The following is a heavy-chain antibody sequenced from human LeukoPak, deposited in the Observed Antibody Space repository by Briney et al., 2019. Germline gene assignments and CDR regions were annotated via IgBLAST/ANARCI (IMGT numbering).Heavy chain of an antibody. CDR2: ISGSGGST. CDR3: AKVDDYVWGSYLYAFDI. CDR1: GFTFSSYA. Sequence: GSLRLSCAASGFTFSSYAMSWVRQAPGKGLEWVSAISGSGGSTYYADSVKGRFTISRDNSKNTLYLQMNSLRAEDTAVYYCAKVDDYVWGSYLYAFDIWGQGKMVTVSS. V-gene: IGHV3-23*01. J-gene: IGHJ3*02. D-gene: IGHD3-16*02.